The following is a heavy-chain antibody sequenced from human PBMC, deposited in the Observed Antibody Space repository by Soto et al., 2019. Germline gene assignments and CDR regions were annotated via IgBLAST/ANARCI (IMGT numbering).Heavy chain of an antibody. V-gene: IGHV1-18*01. D-gene: IGHD1-26*01. Sequence: QVQLVQSGGEVKKPGASVTVSCKASGYTFINYHITWVRQAPGQGLEWMAWINTYNGMTDYAQRFQGRVTMTRDTSTSTPFMELRNLKSDDTAVYFCAKSPGGEMATDWGQGTLVIVSS. CDR3: AKSPGGEMATD. CDR2: INTYNGMT. J-gene: IGHJ4*02. CDR1: GYTFINYH.